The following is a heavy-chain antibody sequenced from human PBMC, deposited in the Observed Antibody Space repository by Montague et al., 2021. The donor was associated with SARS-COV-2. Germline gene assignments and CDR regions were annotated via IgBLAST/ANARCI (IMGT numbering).Heavy chain of an antibody. CDR1: GGSISSSSYY. Sequence: SETLSLTCTVSGGSISSSSYYWGWIRQPPGKGLEWIGSIYYSGSTYYNPSLKSRVTISVDTSKNQFSLKLSSVTAADTAVYYCASERIYGSGSYYSPFLLVGYWGQGTLVTVSS. D-gene: IGHD3-10*01. V-gene: IGHV4-39*01. CDR3: ASERIYGSGSYYSPFLLVGY. J-gene: IGHJ4*02. CDR2: IYYSGST.